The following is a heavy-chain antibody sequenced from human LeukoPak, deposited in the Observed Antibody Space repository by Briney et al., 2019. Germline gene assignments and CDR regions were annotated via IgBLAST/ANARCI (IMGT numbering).Heavy chain of an antibody. CDR1: GYTFTSYD. V-gene: IGHV1-8*01. J-gene: IGHJ4*02. CDR3: ARGSKVRGVKINYYFDY. Sequence: AASVKVSCKASGYTFTSYDINWVRQATGQGLKWMGWMNPNSGNTGYAQKFQGRVTMTRNTSISTAYMELSSLRSEDTAVYYCARGSKVRGVKINYYFDYWGQGTLVTVSS. D-gene: IGHD3-10*01. CDR2: MNPNSGNT.